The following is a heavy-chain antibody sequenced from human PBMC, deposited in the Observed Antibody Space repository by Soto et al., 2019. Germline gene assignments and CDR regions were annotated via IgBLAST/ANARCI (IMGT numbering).Heavy chain of an antibody. CDR1: GFTFRSYV. CDR3: SRWGTTGGLEV. CDR2: TSYDGSNN. V-gene: IGHV3-33*05. Sequence: QVQLVESGGGVVQPGTSLRLSCVGSGFTFRSYVIHWVRQAPGKGLEWVALTSYDGSNNFYGDSVKGRFTIYRDNSRNTVELQMDSLRIEDTAVYYCSRWGTTGGLEVWGQGTLVSVSS. J-gene: IGHJ4*02. D-gene: IGHD3-16*01.